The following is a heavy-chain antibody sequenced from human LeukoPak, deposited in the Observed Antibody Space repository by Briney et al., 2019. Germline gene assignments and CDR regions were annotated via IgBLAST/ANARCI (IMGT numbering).Heavy chain of an antibody. Sequence: SETLSLTCSVSGGSISSGGYYWSWIRQPPGKGLEWIGYIYHSGSTYYNPSLKSRVTISVDRSKNQFSLKLSSVTAADTAVYYCARGSYNWNYNWFDPWGQGTLVTVSS. CDR1: GGSISSGGYY. D-gene: IGHD1-7*01. CDR2: IYHSGST. CDR3: ARGSYNWNYNWFDP. V-gene: IGHV4-30-2*01. J-gene: IGHJ5*02.